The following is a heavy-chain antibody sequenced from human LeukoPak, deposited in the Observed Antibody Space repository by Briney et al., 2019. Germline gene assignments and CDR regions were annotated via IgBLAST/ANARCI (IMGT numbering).Heavy chain of an antibody. CDR1: SGSITSYY. Sequence: ETLSLTCTVSSGSITSYYWSWIRQPPGKGLEWVGRIKSKTDGGTTDYAAPVKGRFTISRDDSKNTLYLQMNSLKTEDTAVYYCTTGYIGSYELDYWGQGTLVTVSS. D-gene: IGHD3-16*01. V-gene: IGHV3-15*01. CDR2: IKSKTDGGTT. CDR3: TTGYIGSYELDY. J-gene: IGHJ4*02.